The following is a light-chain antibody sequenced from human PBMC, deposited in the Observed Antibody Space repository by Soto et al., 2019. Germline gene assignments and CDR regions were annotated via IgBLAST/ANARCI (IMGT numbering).Light chain of an antibody. CDR3: CSYTNSAYV. Sequence: QSVLTQPRSVSGSPGQSVTISCTGTSSDVGAYNYVSWYQQHPAKAPNLMIYDVSKRPSGVPDRFSGSKSGNTASLTISGLQAEDEGDYYCCSYTNSAYVFGNGTKSPS. J-gene: IGLJ1*01. V-gene: IGLV2-11*01. CDR2: DVS. CDR1: SSDVGAYNY.